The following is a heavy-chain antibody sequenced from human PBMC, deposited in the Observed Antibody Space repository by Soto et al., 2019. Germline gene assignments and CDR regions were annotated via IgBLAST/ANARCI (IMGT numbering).Heavy chain of an antibody. D-gene: IGHD6-13*01. CDR3: ARDQSEGGIAAAGTLLDY. Sequence: ASVKVSCKASGYTFTSYAMHWVRQAPGQRLEWMGWINAGNGNTKYSQKFQGRVTITRDTSASTAYMELSSLRSEDTAVYYCARDQSEGGIAAAGTLLDYWGQGTLVTVSS. CDR2: INAGNGNT. V-gene: IGHV1-3*01. J-gene: IGHJ4*02. CDR1: GYTFTSYA.